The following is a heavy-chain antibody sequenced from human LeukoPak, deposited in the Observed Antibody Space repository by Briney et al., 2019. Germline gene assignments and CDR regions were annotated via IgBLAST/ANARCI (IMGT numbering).Heavy chain of an antibody. Sequence: PSETLSLTCAVSGYSISSGYYWGWIRQPPGKGLEWIGSIHHSGSTYYNPSLKSRVTISVDTSKNQFSLKLSSVTAADTAVYYCARRVAAFDYWGQGTLVTVSS. CDR1: GYSISSGYY. CDR3: ARRVAAFDY. J-gene: IGHJ4*02. D-gene: IGHD6-25*01. CDR2: IHHSGST. V-gene: IGHV4-38-2*01.